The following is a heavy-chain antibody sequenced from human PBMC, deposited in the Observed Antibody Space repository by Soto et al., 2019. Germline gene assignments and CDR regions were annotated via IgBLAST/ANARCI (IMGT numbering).Heavy chain of an antibody. D-gene: IGHD6-13*01. Sequence: QVQLVQSGAEVKKPGSSVKVSCKASGGTFSSYAISWVRQAPGQGLEWMGWMNPNSGNTGYAQKFQGRVTMTRNTSISTAYMELSSLRSEDTAVYYCARGVAAAGYYGMDVWGQGTTVTVSS. V-gene: IGHV1-8*02. CDR3: ARGVAAAGYYGMDV. CDR1: GGTFSSYA. CDR2: MNPNSGNT. J-gene: IGHJ6*02.